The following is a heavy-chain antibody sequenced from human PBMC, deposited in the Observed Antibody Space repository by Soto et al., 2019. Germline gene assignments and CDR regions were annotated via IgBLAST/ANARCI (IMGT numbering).Heavy chain of an antibody. V-gene: IGHV4-31*03. D-gene: IGHD2-2*01. CDR2: IYYSGST. J-gene: IGHJ3*02. CDR1: GGSISSGGYY. CDR3: AGHDCSSTSCYRAFDI. Sequence: QVQLQESGPGLVKPSQTLSLTCTVSGGSISSGGYYWSWIRQHPGKGLEWIGYIYYSGSTYYNPSLTSRVTISVDTSKNQFSLKLSSVTAADTAVYYCAGHDCSSTSCYRAFDIWGQGTMVTVSS.